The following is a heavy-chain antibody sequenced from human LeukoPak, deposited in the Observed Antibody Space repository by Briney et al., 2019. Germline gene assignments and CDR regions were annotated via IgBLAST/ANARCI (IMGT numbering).Heavy chain of an antibody. CDR2: IYHSGST. D-gene: IGHD2-15*01. CDR1: SSSISSSSYY. Sequence: SETLSLTCIVSSSSISSSSYYWGWIRQPPGKGLEWIGSIYHSGSTYYNPSLKSRVTISVDTSKNQFSLKLSSVTAADTAVYYCARRGRYCSGGSCYFDYWGQGTLVTVSS. CDR3: ARRGRYCSGGSCYFDY. J-gene: IGHJ4*02. V-gene: IGHV4-39*07.